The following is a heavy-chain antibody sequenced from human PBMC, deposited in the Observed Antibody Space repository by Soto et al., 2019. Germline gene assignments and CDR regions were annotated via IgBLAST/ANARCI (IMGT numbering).Heavy chain of an antibody. CDR2: INPSGGST. Sequence: GASVKVSCKASGYTFTSYYMHWVRQAPGQGLEWMGIINPSGGSTSYAQKFQGRVTMTRDTSTSTVYMELSSLRSEDTAVYYCARIGGSAAGNYYYYGMDVWGQGTTVTVS. V-gene: IGHV1-46*01. D-gene: IGHD6-13*01. CDR1: GYTFTSYY. CDR3: ARIGGSAAGNYYYYGMDV. J-gene: IGHJ6*02.